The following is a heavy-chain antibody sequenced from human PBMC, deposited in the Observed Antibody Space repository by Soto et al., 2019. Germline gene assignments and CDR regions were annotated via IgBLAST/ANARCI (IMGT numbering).Heavy chain of an antibody. V-gene: IGHV3-48*02. CDR3: ARGFDLQYGMDV. CDR1: GFTLSPYS. J-gene: IGHJ6*02. CDR2: ISGSGNTI. Sequence: EVPLVESGGGLVQRGGSVRLSCAASGFTLSPYSMNWVRQAPGKGLEWISYISGSGNTINYADSVKGRFTISRDNTKNSLYLQMNSLRDEDTAVYYCARGFDLQYGMDVWGQGTTVTVSS. D-gene: IGHD3-10*01.